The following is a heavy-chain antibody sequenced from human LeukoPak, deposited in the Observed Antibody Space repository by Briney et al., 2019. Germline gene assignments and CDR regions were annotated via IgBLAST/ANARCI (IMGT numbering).Heavy chain of an antibody. Sequence: GGSLRLSCAASGFTFSNYWMSWVRQAPGKGLEWVANIKQDGSEKYHVDSVNGRFTISRDNAKNSLHLQMNSLRAEDTAVYYCAREISSWYRTEGRFDPWGQGTLVTVSS. CDR2: IKQDGSEK. CDR3: AREISSWYRTEGRFDP. CDR1: GFTFSNYW. V-gene: IGHV3-7*01. J-gene: IGHJ5*02. D-gene: IGHD6-13*01.